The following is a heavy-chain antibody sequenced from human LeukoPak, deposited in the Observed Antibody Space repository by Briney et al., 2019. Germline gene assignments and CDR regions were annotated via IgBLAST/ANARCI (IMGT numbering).Heavy chain of an antibody. J-gene: IGHJ6*03. CDR3: ARATGSVTTRPYYYYYYMDV. CDR2: MNPNSGNT. Sequence: GASVKVSCKASGYTFTSYDINWVRQATGQGLEWMGWMNPNSGNTGYAQKFQGRVTITRNTSISTAYMELSSLRSEDTAVYYCARATGSVTTRPYYYYYYMDVWGKGTTVTVSS. D-gene: IGHD4-11*01. V-gene: IGHV1-8*03. CDR1: GYTFTSYD.